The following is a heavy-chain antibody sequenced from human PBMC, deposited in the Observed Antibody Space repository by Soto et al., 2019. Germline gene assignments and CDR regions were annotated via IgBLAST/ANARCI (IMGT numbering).Heavy chain of an antibody. J-gene: IGHJ4*02. V-gene: IGHV3-74*01. Sequence: VPLVESGGGSVQPGGSLRLSCVASGITFSGLWMHWVRQVPGKGLVWVARVDSAGSGTSYADSVKGRFTISRDNAKNTLSLQMYSLRVEDTAVYYCATVFEHWGQGIPVTVSS. CDR2: VDSAGSGT. CDR1: GITFSGLW. CDR3: ATVFEH.